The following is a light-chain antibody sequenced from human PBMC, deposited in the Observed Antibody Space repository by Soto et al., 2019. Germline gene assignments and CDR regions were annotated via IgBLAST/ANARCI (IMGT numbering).Light chain of an antibody. J-gene: IGLJ3*02. CDR3: SSFTSSNTVV. Sequence: SVLTQPASVSGSPGQSITISCTGTSSDVGGYKYVSWYQQHPGKAPKLMIYEVSNRPSGVSSHFSGSKSGNTASLTISGLQAEDEADYYCSSFTSSNTVVFGGGTKLTVL. CDR2: EVS. CDR1: SSDVGGYKY. V-gene: IGLV2-14*01.